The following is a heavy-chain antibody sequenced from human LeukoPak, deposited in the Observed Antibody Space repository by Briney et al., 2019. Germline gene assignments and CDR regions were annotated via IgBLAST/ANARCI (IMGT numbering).Heavy chain of an antibody. CDR1: GFTFSSYS. CDR3: AKVHIAVAGTPFDY. D-gene: IGHD6-19*01. J-gene: IGHJ4*02. V-gene: IGHV3-21*01. CDR2: ISSSSSYI. Sequence: PGGSLRLSCAASGFTFSSYSMNWVRQAPGKGLEWVSSISSSSSYIYYADSVKGRFTISRDNAKNSLYLQMNSLKAEDTAVYYCAKVHIAVAGTPFDYWGQGTLVTVFS.